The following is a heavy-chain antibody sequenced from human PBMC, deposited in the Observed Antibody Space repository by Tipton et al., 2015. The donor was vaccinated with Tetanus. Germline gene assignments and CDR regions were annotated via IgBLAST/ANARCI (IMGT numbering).Heavy chain of an antibody. V-gene: IGHV4-59*01. Sequence: GLVKPSETLSLICTVSGGSMNSYYWSWIRQPPGKGLEWIGYIYYTGSTNYNPSLKSGVTISLDTSKNQFSLKSTSVSAADTAVYYCARLTGHSMDVVDYYYFGMDVWGQGTKVTVSS. CDR2: IYYTGST. D-gene: IGHD2-21*01. CDR1: GGSMNSYY. J-gene: IGHJ6*02. CDR3: ARLTGHSMDVVDYYYFGMDV.